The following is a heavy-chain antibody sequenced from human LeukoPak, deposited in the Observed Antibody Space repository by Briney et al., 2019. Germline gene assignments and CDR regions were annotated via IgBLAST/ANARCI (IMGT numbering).Heavy chain of an antibody. Sequence: SETLSLTCTVSGGSTSSYYWSWIRQPPGKGLEWIGYISYSGSTNYNPSLNSRVTTSVDTSKNQFSLKLSSVTAADTAVYYCARQRGTGGFFNWFDPWGQGTLVTVSS. V-gene: IGHV4-59*08. CDR1: GGSTSSYY. D-gene: IGHD7-27*01. CDR2: ISYSGST. CDR3: ARQRGTGGFFNWFDP. J-gene: IGHJ5*02.